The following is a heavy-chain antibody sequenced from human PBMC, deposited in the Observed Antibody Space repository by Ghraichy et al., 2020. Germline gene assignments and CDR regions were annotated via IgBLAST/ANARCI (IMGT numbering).Heavy chain of an antibody. CDR1: GGTFSSYA. J-gene: IGHJ4*02. V-gene: IGHV1-69*06. D-gene: IGHD4-17*01. CDR3: ARVFTVTTFFGYFDY. CDR2: IIPIFGTA. Sequence: SVKVSCKASGGTFSSYAISWVRQAPGQGLEWMGGIIPIFGTANYAQKFQGRVTITADKSTSTAYMELSSLRSEDTAVYYCARVFTVTTFFGYFDYWGQGTLVTVSS.